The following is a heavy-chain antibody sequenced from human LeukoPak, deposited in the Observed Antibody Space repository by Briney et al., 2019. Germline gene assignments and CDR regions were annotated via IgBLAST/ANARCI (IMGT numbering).Heavy chain of an antibody. CDR1: GYTLTELS. V-gene: IGHV1-24*01. CDR2: FDPEDGET. CDR3: ATHGYCSSTSCYVRGFDP. Sequence: GASVKVSCKVSGYTLTELSMHWVRQAPGKGLEWIGGFDPEDGETIYAQKFQGRVTMTEDTSTDTAYMELSSLRSEDTAVYYCATHGYCSSTSCYVRGFDPWGKGTLVTVSS. D-gene: IGHD2-2*01. J-gene: IGHJ5*02.